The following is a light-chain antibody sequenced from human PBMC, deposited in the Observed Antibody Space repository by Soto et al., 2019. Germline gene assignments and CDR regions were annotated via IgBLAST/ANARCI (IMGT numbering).Light chain of an antibody. CDR2: GAS. J-gene: IGKJ1*01. Sequence: EIVLTQSPGTLSLSPVEGATLSCMASQSVSSSYLAWYQQKPGQAPRLLIYGASSRATGIPDRFSGSGSGTDFTLTISRLEPEDFAVYYCQQYGSSPRTFGQGTKVDIK. CDR1: QSVSSSY. CDR3: QQYGSSPRT. V-gene: IGKV3-20*01.